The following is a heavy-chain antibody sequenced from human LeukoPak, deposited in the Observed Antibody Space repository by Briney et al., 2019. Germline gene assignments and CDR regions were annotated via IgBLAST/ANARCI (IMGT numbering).Heavy chain of an antibody. CDR1: GFTFSSYW. J-gene: IGHJ6*03. D-gene: IGHD4-17*01. CDR3: ASLYGDPYYYYYYYMDV. V-gene: IGHV3-7*01. Sequence: PGGSLRLSCAASGFTFSSYWMSWVRQAPGKGLEWVANIKQDGSEKYYVDSVKGRFTISRDNAKNSPYLQMNSLRAEDTAVYYCASLYGDPYYYYYYYMDVWGKGTTVTVSS. CDR2: IKQDGSEK.